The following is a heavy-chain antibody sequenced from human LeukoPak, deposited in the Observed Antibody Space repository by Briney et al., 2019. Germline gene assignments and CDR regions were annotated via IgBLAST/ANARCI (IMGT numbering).Heavy chain of an antibody. CDR1: GFTFSSYA. J-gene: IGHJ4*02. CDR2: ISGSGGST. D-gene: IGHD3-22*01. CDR3: PNGYYYDSSGYSDFDY. Sequence: GGSLRLSCAASGFTFSSYAMSWVPQAPGKGLEWVSAISGSGGSTYYAVSVKGRFTISRDNSKNTLYLQMNRLRAEDTDVYYCPNGYYYDSSGYSDFDYWGQGTLVTVSS. V-gene: IGHV3-23*01.